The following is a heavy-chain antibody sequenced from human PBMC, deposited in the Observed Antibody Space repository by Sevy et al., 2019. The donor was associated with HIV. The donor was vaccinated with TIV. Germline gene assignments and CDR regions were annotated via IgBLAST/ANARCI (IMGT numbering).Heavy chain of an antibody. CDR3: ARNSTGHSFDY. CDR1: GGSMSGSHYY. V-gene: IGHV4-39*01. J-gene: IGHJ4*01. D-gene: IGHD3-22*01. CDR2: VYYSGST. Sequence: SETLSLTCTVSGGSMSGSHYYWGWIRRPPGKGLEWIGSVYYSGSTHYNPTLKSRFTTSVDTSKSLLSLELTSVIATDTAVYYCARNSTGHSFDYWGHGTLVTVSS.